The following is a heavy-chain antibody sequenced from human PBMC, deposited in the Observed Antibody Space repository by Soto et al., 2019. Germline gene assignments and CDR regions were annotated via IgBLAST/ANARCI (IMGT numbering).Heavy chain of an antibody. CDR1: GFTFSDFY. J-gene: IGHJ4*02. CDR2: ISSSGSHT. V-gene: IGHV3-11*06. Sequence: GGSLRLSCAASGFTFSDFYMSWIRQAPGKGLEWVSYISSSGSHTPYADSVKGRFTISRDNAKNSVYLQMNSLRAEDTAVYYCARVGSTSAAGVLDYWGQGTLVTV. CDR3: ARVGSTSAAGVLDY. D-gene: IGHD6-13*01.